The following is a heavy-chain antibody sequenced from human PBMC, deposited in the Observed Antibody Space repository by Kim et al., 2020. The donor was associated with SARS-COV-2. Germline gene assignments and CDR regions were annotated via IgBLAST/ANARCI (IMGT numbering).Heavy chain of an antibody. J-gene: IGHJ5*02. CDR3: ARVFESGGTWVGDLLNWFDP. V-gene: IGHV4-31*01. CDR1: GGSITSGNYY. CDR2: IYYSGST. D-gene: IGHD3-10*01. Sequence: SETLSLTCTVSGGSITSGNYYWTWIRQHPGKGLEWIGYIYYSGSTYYNPSLKSPVTISVDTSKNQFSLDLSSVTAADTAVYYCARVFESGGTWVGDLLNWFDPWGQGTLVTVAS.